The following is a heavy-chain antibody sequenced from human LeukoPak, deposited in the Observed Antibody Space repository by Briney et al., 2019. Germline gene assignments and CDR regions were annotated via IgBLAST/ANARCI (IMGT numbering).Heavy chain of an antibody. J-gene: IGHJ6*02. CDR2: IYTSGST. CDR1: GGSISGYY. CDR3: ARGSTYYDFWSGYQKPFYYYYGMDV. V-gene: IGHV4-4*07. D-gene: IGHD3-3*01. Sequence: SETLSLTCTVSGGSISGYYWSWIRQPAGKGLEWIGRIYTSGSTNYNPSLKSRVTMSVDTSKNQFSLKLSSVTAADTAVYYCARGSTYYDFWSGYQKPFYYYYGMDVWGQGTTVTVSS.